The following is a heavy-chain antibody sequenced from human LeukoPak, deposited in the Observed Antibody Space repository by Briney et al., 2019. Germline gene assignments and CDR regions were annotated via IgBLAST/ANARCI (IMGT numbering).Heavy chain of an antibody. J-gene: IGHJ4*02. CDR2: IKSKTDDETT. Sequence: VKPGVSLRLSCAGSGFTFINAWMSWVRQAPGKGLEWVGRIKSKTDDETTDYAAPVKGRFSISRDDSKNTLYLQMNSLKIEDTAVYYCTTGFLGYCSGGTCFSNGSPLDHWGQGTLVTVSS. D-gene: IGHD2-15*01. CDR1: GFTFINAW. CDR3: TTGFLGYCSGGTCFSNGSPLDH. V-gene: IGHV3-15*01.